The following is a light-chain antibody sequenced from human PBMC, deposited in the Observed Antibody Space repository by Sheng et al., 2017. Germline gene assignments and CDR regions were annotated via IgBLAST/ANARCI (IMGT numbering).Light chain of an antibody. CDR1: QAVYSW. J-gene: IGKJ4*01. CDR3: QQYDSFLS. Sequence: IQMTQSPSTLSASVGDRVIITCRASQAVYSWLAWYQQKPGKAPKLLIHKASNLFSGVPSRFSGNGSVTEFTLTISSLQPDDFAIYYCQQYDSFLSFGGGTKVEIK. V-gene: IGKV1-5*03. CDR2: KAS.